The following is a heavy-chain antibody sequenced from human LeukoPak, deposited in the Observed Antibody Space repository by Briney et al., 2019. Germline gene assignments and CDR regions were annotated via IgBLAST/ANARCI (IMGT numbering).Heavy chain of an antibody. Sequence: SETLSLTYAVYGGSFSGYYWSWIRQPPGKGLEWIGEINHSGSTNYNPSLKSRVTISVDTSKNQFSLKLSSVTAADTAVYYCARHLYGSISFDIWGQGTMATVSS. CDR1: GGSFSGYY. V-gene: IGHV4-34*01. J-gene: IGHJ3*02. CDR3: ARHLYGSISFDI. CDR2: INHSGST. D-gene: IGHD3-10*01.